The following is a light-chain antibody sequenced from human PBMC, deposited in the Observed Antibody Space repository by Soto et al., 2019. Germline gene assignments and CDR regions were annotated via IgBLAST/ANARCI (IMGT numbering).Light chain of an antibody. V-gene: IGKV3-20*01. CDR3: QQYGPSPPYT. CDR1: RSFASCY. CDR2: AAS. J-gene: IGKJ2*01. Sequence: EIVLTQSPYTLSLSPGESAALSCKAIRSFASCYLVWYQQIPGQASRLLIYAASIRDSGIPDRFSGSGSGTDFTLTISRLEPEDAAVYYCQQYGPSPPYTFGQGTKLEIK.